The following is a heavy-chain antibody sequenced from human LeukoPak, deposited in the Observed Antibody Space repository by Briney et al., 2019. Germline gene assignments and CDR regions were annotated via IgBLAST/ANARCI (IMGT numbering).Heavy chain of an antibody. Sequence: GGPLRLSCAASGFTFSSYWMSWVRQAPGKGLEWVANIKQDGSEKYYVDSVKGRFTISRDNAKNSLYLQMNSLRAEDTAVYYCARDWATSGYDSYNWFDPWGQGTLVTVSS. CDR1: GFTFSSYW. V-gene: IGHV3-7*01. J-gene: IGHJ5*02. CDR3: ARDWATSGYDSYNWFDP. CDR2: IKQDGSEK. D-gene: IGHD5-12*01.